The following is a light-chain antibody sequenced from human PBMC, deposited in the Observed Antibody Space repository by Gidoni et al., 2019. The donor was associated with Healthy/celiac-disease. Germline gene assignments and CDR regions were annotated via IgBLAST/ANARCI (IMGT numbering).Light chain of an antibody. V-gene: IGKV1-39*01. CDR1: QSISSY. J-gene: IGKJ1*01. CDR2: AAS. CDR3: QQSNNTPQT. Sequence: DRVTITCRASQSISSYLNWYQQKPGKAPKLLIYAASSLQSGVPSRFSGSGSGTDFTLTISSLQPEDFATYYCQQSNNTPQTFGQGTKVEIK.